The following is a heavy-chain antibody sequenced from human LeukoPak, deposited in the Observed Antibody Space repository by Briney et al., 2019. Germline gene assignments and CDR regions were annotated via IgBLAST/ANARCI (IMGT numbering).Heavy chain of an antibody. CDR1: GFTFSNYW. CDR2: IKQDGSEK. D-gene: IGHD3-22*01. J-gene: IGHJ3*02. Sequence: GGSLRLSCAASGFTFSNYWMSWVRQAPGKGLEWVANIKQDGSEKYYVDSVKGRFTISRDNAKNSLYLQMNSLRAEDTAVYYCARDLWSYYYDSSGYRDAFDIWGQGTMVTVSS. CDR3: ARDLWSYYYDSSGYRDAFDI. V-gene: IGHV3-7*01.